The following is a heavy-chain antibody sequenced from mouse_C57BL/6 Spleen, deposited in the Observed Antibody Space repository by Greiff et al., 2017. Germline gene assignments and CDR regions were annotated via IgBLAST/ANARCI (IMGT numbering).Heavy chain of an antibody. D-gene: IGHD1-1*01. Sequence: VQLQQSGPELVKPGASVKISCKASGYTFTDYYINWVKQRPGQGLEWIGWIFPGSGSTYYNEKFKGKATLTVDKSSSTAYMLLSSLTSEDSAVYFCARSYYYGSSYEDYYAMDYWGQGTSVTVSS. CDR3: ARSYYYGSSYEDYYAMDY. V-gene: IGHV1-75*01. CDR2: IFPGSGST. J-gene: IGHJ4*01. CDR1: GYTFTDYY.